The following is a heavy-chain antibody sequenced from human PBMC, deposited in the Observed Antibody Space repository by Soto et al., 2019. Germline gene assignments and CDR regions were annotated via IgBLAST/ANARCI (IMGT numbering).Heavy chain of an antibody. CDR3: AKASPITIFGFYGMDV. V-gene: IGHV3-23*01. CDR2: ISGSGGST. J-gene: IGHJ6*02. D-gene: IGHD3-3*01. CDR1: GFTFSSYA. Sequence: GGSLRLSCAASGFTFSSYAMSWVRQAPGKGLEWVSAISGSGGSTYYADSVKGRFTISRDNSKNTLYLQMNSLRAEDTAVYYCAKASPITIFGFYGMDVWGQGTTVTVS.